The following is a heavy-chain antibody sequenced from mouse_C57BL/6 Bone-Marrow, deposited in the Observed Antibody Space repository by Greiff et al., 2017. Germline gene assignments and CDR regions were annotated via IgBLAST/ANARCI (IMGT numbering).Heavy chain of an antibody. D-gene: IGHD2-5*01. V-gene: IGHV10-1*01. CDR1: GFSFNTYA. CDR2: IRSKSNNDAT. J-gene: IGHJ3*01. Sequence: DVQLVESGGGLVQPKGSLKLSCAASGFSFNTYAMNWVRQAPGQGLEWVARIRSKSNNDATYYADSVKDRFTISRDNSESTLYLQMNNLKTEDTAMYYCVSLIVTSTPYWGQGTLVTVSA. CDR3: VSLIVTSTPY.